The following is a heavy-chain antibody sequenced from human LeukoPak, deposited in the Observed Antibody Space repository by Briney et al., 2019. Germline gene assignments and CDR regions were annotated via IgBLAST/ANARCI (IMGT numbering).Heavy chain of an antibody. CDR2: ISSSSSTI. D-gene: IGHD3-22*01. J-gene: IGHJ4*02. CDR3: ARVSYYDSSGYSVPYYFDY. Sequence: SGGSLRLSCAASGFALSAYWMNWVRQAPGKGLEWVSYISSSSSTIYYADSVKGRFTISRDNAKNSLYLQMNSLRAEDTAVYYCARVSYYDSSGYSVPYYFDYWGQGTLVTVSS. CDR1: GFALSAYW. V-gene: IGHV3-48*01.